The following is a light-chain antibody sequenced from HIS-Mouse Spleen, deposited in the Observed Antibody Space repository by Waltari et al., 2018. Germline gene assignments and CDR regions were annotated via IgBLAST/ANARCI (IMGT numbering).Light chain of an antibody. V-gene: IGKV4-1*01. CDR2: WAS. J-gene: IGKJ2*01. CDR1: QSVLYSSNNKNY. Sequence: DIVMTQSRDSLAVSLGERATINCKSSQSVLYSSNNKNYLAWYQQKPGQPPKLLIYWASTRESGVPDRFSGSGSGTDFTLTISSLQAEDVAVYYCQQYYSTPPYTFGQGTKLEIK. CDR3: QQYYSTPPYT.